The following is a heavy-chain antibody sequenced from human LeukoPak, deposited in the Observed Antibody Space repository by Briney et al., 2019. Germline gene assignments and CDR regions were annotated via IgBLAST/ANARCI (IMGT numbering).Heavy chain of an antibody. CDR2: IQYDGSNE. Sequence: GGSLRLSCAASGFTFSSYGMHWVRQAPGKGLEWVAYIQYDGSNEQYADPVKGRFTISRDNARNSLYLQMNSLRAEDTAVYYCARDGLAAATLHWCFDLWGRGTLVTVSS. CDR3: ARDGLAAATLHWCFDL. D-gene: IGHD2-15*01. CDR1: GFTFSSYG. J-gene: IGHJ2*01. V-gene: IGHV3-30*02.